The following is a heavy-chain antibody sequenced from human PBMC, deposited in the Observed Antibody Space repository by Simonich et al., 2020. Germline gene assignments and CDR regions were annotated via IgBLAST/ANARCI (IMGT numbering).Heavy chain of an antibody. CDR2: INPTSGGT. J-gene: IGHJ6*02. V-gene: IGHV1-2*06. D-gene: IGHD3-10*01. CDR1: GYTFTGYY. Sequence: GAEVKKPGASVKVSCKASGYTFTGYYMHWVRQAPGQGLEWMGRINPTSGGTNYAQKFQGRVTMTRDTSISTAYRELSRLRSDDTAVYYCARVPGIYYYYGMDVWGQGTTVTVSS. CDR3: ARVPGIYYYYGMDV.